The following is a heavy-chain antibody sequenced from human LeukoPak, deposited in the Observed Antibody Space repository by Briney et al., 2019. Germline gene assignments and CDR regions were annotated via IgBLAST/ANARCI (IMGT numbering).Heavy chain of an antibody. V-gene: IGHV4-30-2*03. Sequence: PSQTLSLTCSVSGGSINSAGYFWSWMRQPPGKGLEWIGSIYYSGSTYYNPSLKSRVTISVDTSKNQFSLKLSSVTAADTAVCYCARVSGSHPSASFDYWGQGTLVTVSS. CDR2: IYYSGST. CDR1: GGSINSAGYF. D-gene: IGHD1-26*01. CDR3: ARVSGSHPSASFDY. J-gene: IGHJ4*02.